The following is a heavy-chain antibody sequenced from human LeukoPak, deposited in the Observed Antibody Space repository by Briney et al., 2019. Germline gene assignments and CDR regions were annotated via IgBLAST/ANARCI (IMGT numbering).Heavy chain of an antibody. Sequence: SETLSLTCTVSGGSFTSYFWSWIRQPPGRGLEWIGYIYYSGSTNYNPSLNNRVTISVDSSKNQFSLKLSSVTAADTAVYYCARHLRPLYLWFGEEGRFDPWGQGTLVTVSS. J-gene: IGHJ5*02. V-gene: IGHV4-59*08. CDR1: GGSFTSYF. CDR3: ARHLRPLYLWFGEEGRFDP. D-gene: IGHD3-10*01. CDR2: IYYSGST.